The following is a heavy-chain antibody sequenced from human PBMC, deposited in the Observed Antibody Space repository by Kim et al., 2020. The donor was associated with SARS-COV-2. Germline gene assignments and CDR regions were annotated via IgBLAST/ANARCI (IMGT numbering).Heavy chain of an antibody. Sequence: KGRFTISRDNSKNTLYLQMNSLRAEDTAVYYCARDSGFQYYYGSGSYTDYWGQGTLVTVSS. J-gene: IGHJ4*02. V-gene: IGHV3-30*07. CDR3: ARDSGFQYYYGSGSYTDY. D-gene: IGHD3-10*01.